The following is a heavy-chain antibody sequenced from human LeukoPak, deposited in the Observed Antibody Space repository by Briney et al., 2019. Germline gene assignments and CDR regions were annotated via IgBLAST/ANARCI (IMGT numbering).Heavy chain of an antibody. V-gene: IGHV1-46*01. CDR1: GYTFTKYY. CDR3: ARSGSSGWYHFDL. Sequence: ASVRVSCTPSGYTFTKYYIHWVRQAPGQGLKWMGVINPSGGSTSYAQKFQGRVTMTRDTSTSTVYMELSSLRSEDTAVYYCARSGSSGWYHFDLWGRGTLVTVSS. J-gene: IGHJ2*01. CDR2: INPSGGST. D-gene: IGHD6-19*01.